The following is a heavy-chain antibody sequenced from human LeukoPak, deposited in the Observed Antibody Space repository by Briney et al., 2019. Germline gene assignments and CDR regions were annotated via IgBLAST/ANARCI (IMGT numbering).Heavy chain of an antibody. Sequence: PGESLKISCKGSGYSLPNYWIGWVRQMPGQGLEWMGIIYPADSDTRYSPAFQGQVTISADKSINTAYLQWTSLKASDTAMYYCARRKGDGYNSPFDYWGQGTLVTVSS. D-gene: IGHD5-24*01. CDR2: IYPADSDT. J-gene: IGHJ4*02. CDR1: GYSLPNYW. CDR3: ARRKGDGYNSPFDY. V-gene: IGHV5-51*01.